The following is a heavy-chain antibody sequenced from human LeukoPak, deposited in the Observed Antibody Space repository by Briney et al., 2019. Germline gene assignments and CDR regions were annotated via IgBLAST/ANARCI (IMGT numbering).Heavy chain of an antibody. Sequence: PGGSLRLSCAASGFAFSRYWMHWVRQAPGKGLVWVSRINSDGRSAVYADSVKGRFTISRDNAKNTLYLQMNSLRAEDTAVYYCTRDFDFSSAIWGQGTLVTVSS. CDR2: INSDGRSA. CDR3: TRDFDFSSAI. V-gene: IGHV3-74*01. D-gene: IGHD3-3*01. CDR1: GFAFSRYW. J-gene: IGHJ4*02.